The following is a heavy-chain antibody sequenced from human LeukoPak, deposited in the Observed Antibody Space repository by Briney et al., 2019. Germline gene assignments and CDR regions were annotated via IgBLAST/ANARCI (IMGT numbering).Heavy chain of an antibody. CDR2: INPNSGGT. V-gene: IGHV1-2*02. Sequence: ASVKVSCKASGYSFTVYYMHWVRQAPGQGLEWMGWINPNSGGTNYAQKSLGRVTMTRDTSVSTAYMELSRLRPDDTAVYYCATLYGDYVASDYWGQGTLVTVSS. J-gene: IGHJ4*02. CDR3: ATLYGDYVASDY. CDR1: GYSFTVYY. D-gene: IGHD4-17*01.